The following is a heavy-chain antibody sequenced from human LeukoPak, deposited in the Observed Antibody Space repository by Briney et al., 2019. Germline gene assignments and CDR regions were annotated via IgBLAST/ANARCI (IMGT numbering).Heavy chain of an antibody. V-gene: IGHV4-34*01. J-gene: IGHJ4*02. Sequence: SETLSLTCAVYGGSFSNYYWSWLRQPPGKGPEWIGEINHSGNTNYNPSLKSRVTISRDTSTNQFSLEVSSVTAADTAVYYCARGRGYSYGFWGQGTLVTVSS. CDR1: GGSFSNYY. D-gene: IGHD5-18*01. CDR3: ARGRGYSYGF. CDR2: INHSGNT.